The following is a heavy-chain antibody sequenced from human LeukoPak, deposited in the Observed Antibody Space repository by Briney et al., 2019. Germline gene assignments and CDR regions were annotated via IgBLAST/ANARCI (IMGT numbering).Heavy chain of an antibody. CDR1: GGSISSSIYY. Sequence: SETLSLTCTVSGGSISSSIYYWGWIRQSPGKGLEWIGSIYHTGRTYYNPSLKSRVTISVDTSKNQFSLRLSSVTAADTAVYYCARDGRGWPFDYWGQGTLVTVSS. D-gene: IGHD2-15*01. CDR2: IYHTGRT. J-gene: IGHJ4*02. V-gene: IGHV4-39*07. CDR3: ARDGRGWPFDY.